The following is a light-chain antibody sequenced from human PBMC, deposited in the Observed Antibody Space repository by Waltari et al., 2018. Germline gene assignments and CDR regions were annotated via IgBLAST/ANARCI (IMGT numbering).Light chain of an antibody. CDR2: AAS. Sequence: DIQVNQSPSSLSASVGDRVTITCRASQTINNYLNWYQHKPGKAPNLLIYAASILQSGVPSRFAGSGSGTDFTLTISSLQPEDFATYYCQQSYNTPWTLGQGTKVEI. J-gene: IGKJ1*01. V-gene: IGKV1-39*01. CDR1: QTINNY. CDR3: QQSYNTPWT.